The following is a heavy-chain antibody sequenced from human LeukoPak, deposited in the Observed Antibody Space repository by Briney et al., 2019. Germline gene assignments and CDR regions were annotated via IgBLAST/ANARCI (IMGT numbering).Heavy chain of an antibody. V-gene: IGHV3-74*01. Sequence: GGSLRLSCAASGFTLSSYWMHWVRQAPGKGLVWVSLINSDGSITSYADSVKGRFTISRDNAKNTLFLQMNSLRAEDTAVYYCVREFGKIDGGTWGQGTLVTVSS. D-gene: IGHD3-16*01. CDR2: INSDGSIT. CDR3: VREFGKIDGGT. CDR1: GFTLSSYW. J-gene: IGHJ5*02.